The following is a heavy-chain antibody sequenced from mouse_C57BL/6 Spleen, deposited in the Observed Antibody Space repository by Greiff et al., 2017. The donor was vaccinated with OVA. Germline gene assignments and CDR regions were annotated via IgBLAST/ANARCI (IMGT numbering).Heavy chain of an antibody. CDR3: ARYYYGSSYRYFDV. V-gene: IGHV1-61*01. Sequence: QVQLQQPGAELVRPGSSVKLSCKASGYTFTSYWMDWVKQRPGQGLEWIGNIYPSDSETHYNQKFKDKATLTVDKSPSTAYMQLSSLTSEDSAVYYCARYYYGSSYRYFDVWGTGTTVTVSS. J-gene: IGHJ1*03. D-gene: IGHD1-1*01. CDR1: GYTFTSYW. CDR2: IYPSDSET.